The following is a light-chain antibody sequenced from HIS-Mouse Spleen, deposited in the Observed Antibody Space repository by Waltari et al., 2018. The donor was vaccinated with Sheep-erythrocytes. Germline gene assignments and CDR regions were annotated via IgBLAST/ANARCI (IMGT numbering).Light chain of an antibody. J-gene: IGLJ3*02. V-gene: IGLV1-36*01. CDR1: TSNIGHNA. Sequence: QSVLTQPPSVSEAPRQRVPLSCSGRTSNIGHNAVNLYQQLPGKAPKLLIYYDDLLPSGVSDRFSGSKSGTSASLAISGLQSEDEADYYCAVWDDSLNGWVFGGGTKLTVL. CDR2: YDD. CDR3: AVWDDSLNGWV.